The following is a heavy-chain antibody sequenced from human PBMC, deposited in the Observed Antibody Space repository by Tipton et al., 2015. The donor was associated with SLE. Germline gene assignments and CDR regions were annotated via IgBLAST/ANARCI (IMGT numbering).Heavy chain of an antibody. CDR2: ISGSGGST. CDR1: GFTFSSYA. Sequence: GSLRLSCAASGFTFSSYAMSWVRQAPGKGLEWVSAISGSGGSTYYADSVKGRFTISRDNSKNTLYLQMNSLRAEDTAVYYCAKGGGSGWYEYYYGMDVWGQGTTVTVSS. J-gene: IGHJ6*02. CDR3: AKGGGSGWYEYYYGMDV. D-gene: IGHD6-19*01. V-gene: IGHV3-23*01.